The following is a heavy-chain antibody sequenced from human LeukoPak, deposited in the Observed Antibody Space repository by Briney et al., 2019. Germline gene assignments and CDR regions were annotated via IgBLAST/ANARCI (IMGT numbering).Heavy chain of an antibody. CDR2: ISYSSTNI. CDR3: ARMAAAGYFDC. V-gene: IGHV3-48*01. D-gene: IGHD6-13*01. CDR1: GFTFSHYN. Sequence: GGPLRLSCAASGFTFSHYNMNWVRQAPGKALEWVSYISYSSTNIYYADSVKGRLTISRDNAKNSLHLQMNSLRAEDTAVYYCARMAAAGYFDCWGQGTLVTVSS. J-gene: IGHJ4*02.